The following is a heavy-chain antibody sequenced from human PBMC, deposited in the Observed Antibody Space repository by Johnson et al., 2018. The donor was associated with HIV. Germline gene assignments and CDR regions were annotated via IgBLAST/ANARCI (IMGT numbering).Heavy chain of an antibody. Sequence: QVQLVESGGGFVKAGGSLRLSCAASGFTFSSYAMHWVRQAPGKGLEWVAVISYDGSDKYYADSVKGRFTISRDNSKNTLYLQMNSLRAEDTAVYYCAREIIAARPSAFDIWGQGTMVTVSS. J-gene: IGHJ3*02. D-gene: IGHD6-6*01. CDR3: AREIIAARPSAFDI. CDR1: GFTFSSYA. CDR2: ISYDGSDK. V-gene: IGHV3-30*14.